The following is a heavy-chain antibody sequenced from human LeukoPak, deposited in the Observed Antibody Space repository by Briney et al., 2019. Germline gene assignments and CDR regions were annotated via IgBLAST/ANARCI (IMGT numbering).Heavy chain of an antibody. Sequence: GGSLRLSCAASGFTFSSYGMHWVRQAPGKGLEWVAVIPYDGSNKYYADSVKGRFTISRDNSKNTLYLQMNSLRAEDTAVYYCAKEWIVVVSEAEYYFDYWGQGTLVTVSS. J-gene: IGHJ4*02. CDR3: AKEWIVVVSEAEYYFDY. CDR2: IPYDGSNK. D-gene: IGHD3-22*01. V-gene: IGHV3-30*18. CDR1: GFTFSSYG.